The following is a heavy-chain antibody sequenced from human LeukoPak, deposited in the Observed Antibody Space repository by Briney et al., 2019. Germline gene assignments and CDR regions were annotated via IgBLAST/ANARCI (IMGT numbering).Heavy chain of an antibody. J-gene: IGHJ3*02. Sequence: GGSLRLSCAASGFTFSSYPMHWVRQGPGKGLEWVAVISYDGSNKNYADSVKGRFTISRDNSKDTLYLQMDSLRAEDTAVYFCAREDILTSPGAFDIWGQGTMVTVSS. CDR2: ISYDGSNK. CDR3: AREDILTSPGAFDI. V-gene: IGHV3-30-3*01. D-gene: IGHD3-9*01. CDR1: GFTFSSYP.